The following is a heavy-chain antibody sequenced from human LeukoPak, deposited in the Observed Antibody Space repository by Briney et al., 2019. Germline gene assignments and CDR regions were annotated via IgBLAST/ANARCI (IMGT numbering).Heavy chain of an antibody. CDR2: INHSGST. J-gene: IGHJ4*02. Sequence: SETLSLTCAVYGGSFSGYYWSWIRQPPGKGLEWIGEINHSGSTNYNPSLKSRVTISVDTSKNQFSLKLSSVTAADTAVYYCARGGIAAALRTFYYFDHWGQGTLVTVSS. V-gene: IGHV4-34*01. CDR3: ARGGIAAALRTFYYFDH. CDR1: GGSFSGYY. D-gene: IGHD6-13*01.